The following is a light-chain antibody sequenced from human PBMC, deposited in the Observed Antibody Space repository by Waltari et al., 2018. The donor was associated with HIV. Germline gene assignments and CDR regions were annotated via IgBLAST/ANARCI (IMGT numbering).Light chain of an antibody. Sequence: QSALTQPASVSGSPGQSITISCTGTSSDVGAYSYVSWYQQYPGEAPKVMIYEDIQRPSGVSDRFSGSNSGNTASLTISGLQSEDEADYYCSSYTTSNSYVFGTGTKVTVL. CDR2: EDI. V-gene: IGLV2-14*03. CDR3: SSYTTSNSYV. J-gene: IGLJ1*01. CDR1: SSDVGAYSY.